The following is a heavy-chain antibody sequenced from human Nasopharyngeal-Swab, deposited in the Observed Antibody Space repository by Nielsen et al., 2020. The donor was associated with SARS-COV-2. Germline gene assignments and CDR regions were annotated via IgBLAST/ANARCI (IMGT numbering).Heavy chain of an antibody. CDR2: IKQDGSEK. D-gene: IGHD1-14*01. V-gene: IGHV3-7*01. CDR3: ARVRLRNHWFDP. J-gene: IGHJ5*02. Sequence: GESLKISCASSGFTFTTYWMSWVRQAPGKGLEWVASIKQDGSEKYYVDSVKGRFTISRDNAKSSLFPQMNSLRAEDTAVYYCARVRLRNHWFDPWGQGTLVTVSS. CDR1: GFTFTTYW.